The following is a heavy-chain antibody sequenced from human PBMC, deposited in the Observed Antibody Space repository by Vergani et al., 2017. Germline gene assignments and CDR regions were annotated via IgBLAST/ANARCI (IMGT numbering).Heavy chain of an antibody. V-gene: IGHV5-10-1*01. CDR2: IDPSDSYT. J-gene: IGHJ4*02. CDR3: ARLHSRTYCGGDCYSLDY. Sequence: EVQLVQSGAEVKKPGESLRISCKGSGYSFTSYWISWVRQMPGKGLEWMGRIDPSDSYTNYSPSFQGHVTISADKSISTAYLQWSSLKASDTAMYYCARLHSRTYCGGDCYSLDYWGQGTLVTVSS. D-gene: IGHD2-21*02. CDR1: GYSFTSYW.